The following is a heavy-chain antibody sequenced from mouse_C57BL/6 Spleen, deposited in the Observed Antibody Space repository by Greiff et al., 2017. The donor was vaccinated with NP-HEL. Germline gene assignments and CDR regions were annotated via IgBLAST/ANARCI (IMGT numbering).Heavy chain of an antibody. J-gene: IGHJ4*01. CDR2: INPNNGGT. Sequence: EVQLQQSGPELVKPGASVKIPCKASGYTFTDYNMDWVKQSHGKSVEWIGDINPNNGGTIYNQKFKGKATLTDDKSSSTAYMELRSLTSEDTAVYYCARRAIYYDYEGAMDYWGQGTSVTVSS. V-gene: IGHV1-18*01. CDR1: GYTFTDYN. CDR3: ARRAIYYDYEGAMDY. D-gene: IGHD2-4*01.